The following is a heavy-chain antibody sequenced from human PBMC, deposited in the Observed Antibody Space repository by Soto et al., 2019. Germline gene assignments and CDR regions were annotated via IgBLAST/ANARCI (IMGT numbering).Heavy chain of an antibody. V-gene: IGHV1-18*01. Sequence: ASVKVSCKASGYTFTSYGISWVRQAPGQGLEWMGWISAYNGNTNYAQKLQGRVTMTTDTSTSTAYMELRSLRSDDTPVYYCARRMSRSSWTPYGMDVWGQGTTVTVSS. CDR2: ISAYNGNT. CDR1: GYTFTSYG. J-gene: IGHJ6*02. D-gene: IGHD6-13*01. CDR3: ARRMSRSSWTPYGMDV.